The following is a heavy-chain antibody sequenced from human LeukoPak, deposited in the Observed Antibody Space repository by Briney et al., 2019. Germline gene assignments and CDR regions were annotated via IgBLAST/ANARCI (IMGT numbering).Heavy chain of an antibody. D-gene: IGHD6-19*01. CDR1: GGSISSSSYY. CDR3: ARASSGWYNWFDP. J-gene: IGHJ5*02. Sequence: SETLSLTCTVSGGSISSSSYYWGWIRQPPGKGLEWIGSIYYSGSTYYNPSLKSRVTISVDTSKNQFSLKLSSVTAADTAVYYCARASSGWYNWFDPWGQGTLVTVSS. V-gene: IGHV4-39*07. CDR2: IYYSGST.